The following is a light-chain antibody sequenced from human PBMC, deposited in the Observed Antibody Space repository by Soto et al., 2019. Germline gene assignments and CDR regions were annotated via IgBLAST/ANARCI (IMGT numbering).Light chain of an antibody. V-gene: IGKV1-8*01. CDR2: AAS. J-gene: IGKJ5*01. CDR1: QGISSY. CDR3: QQSYSPPPIA. Sequence: AIRITQSPSSFSASTGDRVTITCRASQGISSYLAWYQQKPGKAPKLLIYAASTLQSGVPSRFSGSGSGTDFTLTISSLQPEDFATYYCQQSYSPPPIAFGQGTRLEIK.